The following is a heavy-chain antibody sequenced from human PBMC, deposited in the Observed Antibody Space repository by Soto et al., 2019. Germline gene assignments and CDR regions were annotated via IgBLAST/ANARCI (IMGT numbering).Heavy chain of an antibody. CDR2: IIPILGIA. D-gene: IGHD2-15*01. Sequence: SVKVSCKASGGTFSSYTISWVRQAPGQGLEWMGRIIPILGIANYAQKFQGRVTITADKSTSTAYMELSSLRSEDTAVYYCARAYCSGGSCYRSYYYYYMDVWGKGTTVTVSS. V-gene: IGHV1-69*02. CDR3: ARAYCSGGSCYRSYYYYYMDV. CDR1: GGTFSSYT. J-gene: IGHJ6*03.